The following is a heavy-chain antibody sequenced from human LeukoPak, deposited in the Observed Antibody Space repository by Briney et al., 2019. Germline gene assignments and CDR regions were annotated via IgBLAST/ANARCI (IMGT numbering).Heavy chain of an antibody. CDR3: ARLDAYNRYFFDY. D-gene: IGHD5-24*01. Sequence: GESLKISCQGSGYSFTTYWVGWVRQMPGRGLEWMGIIYPADSDARYSPSFQGQVTMSADKSINTAYLQWSSLQASDTAMFYCARLDAYNRYFFDYWGQGTLVTVSP. CDR2: IYPADSDA. CDR1: GYSFTTYW. J-gene: IGHJ4*02. V-gene: IGHV5-51*01.